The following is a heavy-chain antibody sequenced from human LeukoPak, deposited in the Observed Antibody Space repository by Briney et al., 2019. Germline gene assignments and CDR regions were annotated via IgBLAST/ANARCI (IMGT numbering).Heavy chain of an antibody. CDR3: ARDRGGYCSSTSCSHKYHYYGMDV. J-gene: IGHJ6*02. CDR1: GYTFTSYA. D-gene: IGHD2-2*01. V-gene: IGHV1-3*01. Sequence: ASVKVSCKASGYTFTSYAMHWVRQAPGQRLEWMGWINAGNGNTKYSQKFQGRVTITRDTSASTAYMELSSLRSEDTAVYYCARDRGGYCSSTSCSHKYHYYGMDVWGQGTTVTVSS. CDR2: INAGNGNT.